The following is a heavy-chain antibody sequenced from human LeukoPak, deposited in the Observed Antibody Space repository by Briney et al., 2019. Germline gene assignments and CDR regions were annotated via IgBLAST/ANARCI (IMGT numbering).Heavy chain of an antibody. D-gene: IGHD6-6*01. CDR2: ITSDGSEG. V-gene: IGHV3-7*03. CDR1: GFTFSGFW. CDR3: ARSSYSSSSSV. Sequence: GGSLRLSCAVSGFTFSGFWMSWSRQAPGKGLEWVASITSDGSEGYYADVVKGRFTISRDNAKNSLYLQINSLRAEDTAVYYCARSSYSSSSSVWGQGTMVTVSS. J-gene: IGHJ3*01.